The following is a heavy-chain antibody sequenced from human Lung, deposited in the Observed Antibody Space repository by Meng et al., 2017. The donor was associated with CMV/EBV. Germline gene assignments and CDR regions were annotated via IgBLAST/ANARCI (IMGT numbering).Heavy chain of an antibody. CDR3: ARDFSLYRTSGVQ. CDR2: ISPTTGYT. D-gene: IGHD2-8*01. V-gene: IGHV3-11*05. Sequence: VQLVEVGGGLVKPGGSLRLSCTGSGFTFSDYYMSWIRQAPGKGLEWVSYISPTTGYTEYADSVKGRFTISRDNAKNSLFLQMNSLRSEDTAVYYCARDFSLYRTSGVQWGQGTLVTVSS. CDR1: GFTFSDYY. J-gene: IGHJ4*02.